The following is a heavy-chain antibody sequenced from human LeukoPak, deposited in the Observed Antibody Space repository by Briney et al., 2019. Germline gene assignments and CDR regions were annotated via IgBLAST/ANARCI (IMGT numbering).Heavy chain of an antibody. D-gene: IGHD3-22*01. CDR2: ITTSGSTM. CDR3: AKGEYYDSSGYYYPSPPLDY. Sequence: GGSLRLSCVASGFKFSDSYMNWIRQAPGKGLEWISYITTSGSTMYYADSVKGRFTVSRDNAKNSLYLQMNSLRAEDTAVYYCAKGEYYDSSGYYYPSPPLDYWGQGTLVTVSS. CDR1: GFKFSDSY. J-gene: IGHJ4*02. V-gene: IGHV3-11*04.